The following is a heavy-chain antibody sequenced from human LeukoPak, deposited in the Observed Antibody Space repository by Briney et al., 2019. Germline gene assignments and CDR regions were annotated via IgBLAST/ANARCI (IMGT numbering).Heavy chain of an antibody. CDR2: IYYSGST. V-gene: IGHV4-59*08. CDR3: ARGGYGDYVDY. J-gene: IGHJ4*02. D-gene: IGHD4-17*01. CDR1: GVSISSYY. Sequence: SETLSLTCTVSGVSISSYYWSWIRQPPGKGLEWIGYIYYSGSTNYHPSLKSRVHISVDTSKNPFSLKLSSVTAADPAVYYCARGGYGDYVDYWGQGTLVTVSS.